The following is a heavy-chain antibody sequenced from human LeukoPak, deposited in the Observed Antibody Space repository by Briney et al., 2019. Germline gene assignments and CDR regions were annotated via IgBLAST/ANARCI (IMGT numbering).Heavy chain of an antibody. CDR1: GGSISSGSYY. Sequence: SSQTLSLTCTVSGGSISSGSYYWSWIRQPAGKGLEWIGRIYTSGSTNYNPSLKSRVTISVDTPKNQFSLKLSSVTAADTAVYYCARGYGSGSYLTTNWFDPWGQGTLVTVSS. J-gene: IGHJ5*02. CDR3: ARGYGSGSYLTTNWFDP. V-gene: IGHV4-61*02. CDR2: IYTSGST. D-gene: IGHD3-10*01.